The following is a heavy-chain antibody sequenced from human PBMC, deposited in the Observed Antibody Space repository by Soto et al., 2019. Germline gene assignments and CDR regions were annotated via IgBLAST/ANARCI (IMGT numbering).Heavy chain of an antibody. CDR1: GDSISSYY. D-gene: IGHD2-15*01. Sequence: SETLSLTCSVSGDSISSYYWGWIRQPPGKGLECIGYLSSGGNTKYSPSLKSRVTISRDTSKNQFSLMLTSVTAADTAVYYCARRHRFCSGDSCYVLDYWGQGILVTVSS. V-gene: IGHV4-59*01. J-gene: IGHJ4*02. CDR3: ARRHRFCSGDSCYVLDY. CDR2: LSSGGNT.